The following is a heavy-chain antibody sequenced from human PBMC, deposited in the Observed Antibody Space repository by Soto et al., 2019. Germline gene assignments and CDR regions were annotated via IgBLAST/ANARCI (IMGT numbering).Heavy chain of an antibody. V-gene: IGHV3-23*01. CDR3: AKDREETGIILV. J-gene: IGHJ6*04. D-gene: IGHD3-10*01. Sequence: CADSVRGRFTISRDNSKSTLYLQMNSLRAEDTAVYYCAKDREETGIILVWGKGTTVTVSS.